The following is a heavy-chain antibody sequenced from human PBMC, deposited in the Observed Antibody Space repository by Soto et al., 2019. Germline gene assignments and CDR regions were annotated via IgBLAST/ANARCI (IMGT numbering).Heavy chain of an antibody. V-gene: IGHV1-69*13. D-gene: IGHD2-15*01. CDR1: GGAFSSYA. Sequence: SVKVSCKASGGAFSSYAISWVRQAPGQGLEWMGGIIPIFGTANYAQKFQGRVTITADESTSTAYMELSSLRSEDTAVYYCARDRCSGGSCYKGRNWFDPWGQGTLVTVSS. CDR2: IIPIFGTA. J-gene: IGHJ5*02. CDR3: ARDRCSGGSCYKGRNWFDP.